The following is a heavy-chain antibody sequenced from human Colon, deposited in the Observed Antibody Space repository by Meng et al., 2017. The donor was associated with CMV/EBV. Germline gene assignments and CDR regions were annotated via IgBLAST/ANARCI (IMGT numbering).Heavy chain of an antibody. V-gene: IGHV3-20*04. D-gene: IGHD3-10*01. CDR1: GFTFDDYG. J-gene: IGHJ6*02. Sequence: GGSLRLSCAASGFTFDDYGMSWVRQAPGKGLEWVSGINWNGGSTGYADSVKGRFTISRDNAKNSLYLQMNSLRAEDTAVYYCAGKGWFNYYYYGMDVWGQGTTVTVSS. CDR3: AGKGWFNYYYYGMDV. CDR2: INWNGGST.